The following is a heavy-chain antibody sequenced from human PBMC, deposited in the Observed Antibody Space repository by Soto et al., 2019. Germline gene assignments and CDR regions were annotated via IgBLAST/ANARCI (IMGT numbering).Heavy chain of an antibody. CDR1: GFTFSSYG. V-gene: IGHV3-33*01. D-gene: IGHD3-22*01. CDR3: ARDTYYDSSGYELDY. CDR2: IWYDGSNK. Sequence: GGSLRLSCAASGFTFSSYGMHWVRQAPGKGLEWVAVIWYDGSNKYYADSVKGRFTISRDNSKNTLYLQMNSLRAEDTAVYYCARDTYYDSSGYELDYWGQGTLVTVSS. J-gene: IGHJ4*02.